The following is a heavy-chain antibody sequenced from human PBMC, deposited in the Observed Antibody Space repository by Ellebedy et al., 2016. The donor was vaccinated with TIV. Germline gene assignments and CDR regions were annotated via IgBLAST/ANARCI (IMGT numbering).Heavy chain of an antibody. CDR2: IIPIFGTA. CDR1: GGTFSSYA. V-gene: IGHV1-69*13. J-gene: IGHJ3*02. D-gene: IGHD2-15*01. Sequence: SVKVSCXASGGTFSSYAISWVRQAPGQGLEWMGGIIPIFGTANYAQKFQGRVTITADESTSTAYMELSSLRSEDTAVYYCARDAKGHSDDAFDIWGQGTMVTVSS. CDR3: ARDAKGHSDDAFDI.